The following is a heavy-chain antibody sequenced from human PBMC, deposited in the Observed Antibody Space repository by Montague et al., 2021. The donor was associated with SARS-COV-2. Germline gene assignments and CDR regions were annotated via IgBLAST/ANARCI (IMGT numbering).Heavy chain of an antibody. CDR3: ARAYCGGDCNYLYIWFDS. CDR2: VSYRGST. J-gene: IGHJ5*01. Sequence: SETLSLTCSVSGGSMSSYHWVWIRQPPGKGLEWIGYVSYRGSTNXNLSLKSRVTISLDTSKNRFSLRVTPVTAADTAVYYCARAYCGGDCNYLYIWFDSGGKGALVTVSS. V-gene: IGHV4-59*01. D-gene: IGHD2-21*01. CDR1: GGSMSSYH.